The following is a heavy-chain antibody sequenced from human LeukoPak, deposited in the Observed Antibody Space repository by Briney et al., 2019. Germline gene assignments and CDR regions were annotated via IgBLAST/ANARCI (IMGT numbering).Heavy chain of an antibody. J-gene: IGHJ4*02. V-gene: IGHV1-18*01. CDR1: GYTFTSYG. CDR3: ARAVVTTVKCFDY. CDR2: ISAYNGNT. Sequence: ASVKVSCKASGYTFTSYGISWVRQAPGQGLERMGWISAYNGNTNYAQNLQGRVTMTTDTSTSTAYVELRSLRSDDTAVYYCARAVVTTVKCFDYWGQGTLVTVSS. D-gene: IGHD4-17*01.